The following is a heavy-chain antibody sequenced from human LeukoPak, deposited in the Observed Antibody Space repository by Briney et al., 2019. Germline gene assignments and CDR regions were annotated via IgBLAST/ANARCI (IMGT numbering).Heavy chain of an antibody. D-gene: IGHD3-10*01. J-gene: IGHJ4*02. CDR3: ARLVRGVHDY. CDR2: IYHSGST. CDR1: GGSISSGGCY. Sequence: PSQTLSLTCTVSGGSISSGGCYWSWIRQPPGKGLEWIGYIYHSGSTYCNPSLKSRVTISVDRSKNQFSLKLSSVTAADTAVYYCARLVRGVHDYWGQGTLVTVSS. V-gene: IGHV4-30-2*01.